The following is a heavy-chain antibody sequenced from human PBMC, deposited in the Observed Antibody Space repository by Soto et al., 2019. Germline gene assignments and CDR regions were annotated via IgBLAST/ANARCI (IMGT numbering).Heavy chain of an antibody. V-gene: IGHV3-21*01. D-gene: IGHD3-10*01. J-gene: IGHJ6*02. CDR3: ARDRGYDAHDYYYNAMDV. CDR2: IRGFSPYT. Sequence: GSLRLSCISSGFTFRTYTMNWVRHAPGKGLEWVSGIRGFSPYTFYAESVKGRFTISRDNAKNSLYLQMNSLRAEDTAVYYCARDRGYDAHDYYYNAMDVWGQGTTVTVSS. CDR1: GFTFRTYT.